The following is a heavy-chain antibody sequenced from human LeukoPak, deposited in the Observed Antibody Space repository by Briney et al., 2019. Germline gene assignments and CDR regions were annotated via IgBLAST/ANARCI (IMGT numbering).Heavy chain of an antibody. V-gene: IGHV5-51*01. J-gene: IGHJ4*02. CDR3: ARRAGSAWCVDY. Sequence: GESLKISCKASGYNFPTYWIAWVRQMPGKGLEWMGIIYPGDSDTRYSPSFQGQVTISADKSITTAYLQWSSLKTSDTAMYYCARRAGSAWCVDYWGQGTLVTVSS. CDR2: IYPGDSDT. D-gene: IGHD6-19*01. CDR1: GYNFPTYW.